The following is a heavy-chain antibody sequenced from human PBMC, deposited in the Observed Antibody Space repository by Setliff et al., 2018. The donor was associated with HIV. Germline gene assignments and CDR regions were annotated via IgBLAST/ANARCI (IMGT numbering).Heavy chain of an antibody. CDR1: GFTFSSYS. Sequence: PGGSLRLSCAASGFTFSSYSMNWVRQAPGKGLEWVSYISTSGGAADYADSVKGRFTISRDNSRNTLYLQMNSLRAEDTALYFCARRGNLLEGRQLDSWGQGTLVTVSS. CDR2: ISTSGGAA. D-gene: IGHD1-1*01. V-gene: IGHV3-48*01. CDR3: ARRGNLLEGRQLDS. J-gene: IGHJ4*02.